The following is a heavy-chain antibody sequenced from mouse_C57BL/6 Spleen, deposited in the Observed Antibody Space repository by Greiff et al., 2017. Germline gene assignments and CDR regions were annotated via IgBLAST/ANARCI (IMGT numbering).Heavy chain of an antibody. V-gene: IGHV2-9-1*01. CDR1: GFSLTSYA. D-gene: IGHD1-1*01. CDR2: LLTGGGT. Sequence: QVQLQQSGPGLVAPSQSLSITCTVSGFSLTSYAISWVRQPPGKGLEWLGVLLTGGGTNYNSALKTRLSISKDNSKSQVFLKMNSLQTDDTARYYCARSLYYYGSSPSYWYFDVWGTGTPVTVSS. CDR3: ARSLYYYGSSPSYWYFDV. J-gene: IGHJ1*03.